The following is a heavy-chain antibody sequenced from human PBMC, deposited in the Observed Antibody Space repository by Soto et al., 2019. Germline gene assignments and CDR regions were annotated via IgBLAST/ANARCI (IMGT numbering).Heavy chain of an antibody. CDR3: AKEAETYDFWSGYGNYMDV. J-gene: IGHJ6*03. V-gene: IGHV1-18*01. CDR2: ISAYNGNT. Sequence: SVKVSCKASGYTFTSYGISWVRQAPGQGLEWMGWISAYNGNTNYAQKLQGRVTMTTDTSTSTAYMELRSLRSDDTAVYYCAKEAETYDFWSGYGNYMDVWGKGTTVTVSS. D-gene: IGHD3-3*01. CDR1: GYTFTSYG.